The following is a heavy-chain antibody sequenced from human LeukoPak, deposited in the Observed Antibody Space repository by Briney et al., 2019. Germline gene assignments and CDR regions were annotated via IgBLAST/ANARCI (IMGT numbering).Heavy chain of an antibody. CDR1: GGSISSYY. V-gene: IGHV4-34*01. J-gene: IGHJ4*02. CDR3: ARDQGTIILGYFDY. Sequence: SETLSLTCTVSGGSISSYYWSWIRQPPEKGLEWIGEINHSGSTNYNPSLKSRVTISVDTSKNQFSLKLSSVTAADTAVYYCARDQGTIILGYFDYWGQGTLVTVSS. CDR2: INHSGST. D-gene: IGHD3-22*01.